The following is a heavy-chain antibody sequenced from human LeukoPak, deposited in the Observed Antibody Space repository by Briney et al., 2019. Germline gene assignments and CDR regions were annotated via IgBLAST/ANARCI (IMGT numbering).Heavy chain of an antibody. CDR2: VDPSDSYT. Sequence: GESLKISCKGSGYSFTSYWISWVRQMPGKGLECMGRVDPSDSYTNYSPSFQGHVTISADKSISTAYLQWSSLKASDTAMYYCARAIAPYMWDYVWFDPWGQGTLVTVSS. D-gene: IGHD1-7*01. J-gene: IGHJ5*02. CDR3: ARAIAPYMWDYVWFDP. V-gene: IGHV5-10-1*01. CDR1: GYSFTSYW.